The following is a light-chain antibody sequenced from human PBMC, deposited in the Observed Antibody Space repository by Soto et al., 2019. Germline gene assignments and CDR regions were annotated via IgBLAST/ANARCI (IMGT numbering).Light chain of an antibody. J-gene: IGLJ2*01. CDR3: QSYDSGPL. V-gene: IGLV1-40*01. CDR2: GNS. CDR1: SSNIGAGYD. Sequence: QYVLTQPPSVSGAPGQRVTISCTGSSSNIGAGYDVHWYQQLPGAAPKLLIYGNSIRPSGVPDRFSGSKSGTSASLAITGLQAEDEADYYCQSYDSGPLFGGGTKLTVL.